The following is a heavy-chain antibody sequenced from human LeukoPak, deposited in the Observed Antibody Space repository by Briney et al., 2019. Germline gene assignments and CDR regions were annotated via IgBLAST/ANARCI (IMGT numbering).Heavy chain of an antibody. Sequence: WASVKVSCKASGGTLNTHIFTWVRQAPGQGLEWMGRITPIIDTTKYAQKFQGRVTITADKSTSTVYMELCSLRSEDTAVYYCARVNLRGSQYNWFDPWGQGTLVTVSS. CDR2: ITPIIDTT. CDR1: GGTLNTHI. J-gene: IGHJ5*02. CDR3: ARVNLRGSQYNWFDP. D-gene: IGHD1-26*01. V-gene: IGHV1-69*08.